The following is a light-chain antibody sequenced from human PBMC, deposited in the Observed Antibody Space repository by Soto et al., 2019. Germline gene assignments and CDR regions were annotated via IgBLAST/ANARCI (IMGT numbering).Light chain of an antibody. CDR2: GAS. V-gene: IGKV3-20*01. CDR3: QQYGSSLLT. Sequence: ENVLTQSPGTLSLSPGERATLSCRPSQSVSNNYLAWYQQKPGQAPRLLIYGASNRATGIPDRFSGSGSGTDFTLTISRLEPEDFAVYYCQQYGSSLLTFGGGTKVDIK. CDR1: QSVSNNY. J-gene: IGKJ4*01.